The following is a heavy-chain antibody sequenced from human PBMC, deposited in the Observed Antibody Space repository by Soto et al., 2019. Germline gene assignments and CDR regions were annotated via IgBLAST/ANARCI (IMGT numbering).Heavy chain of an antibody. V-gene: IGHV3-7*01. J-gene: IGHJ3*02. CDR2: IKQGGIEK. CDR3: LVTTSAFDI. CDR1: GFTLSNFW. Sequence: EVQLVESGGDLAQPGGSLRLSCAASGFTLSNFWVNWVRQAPGKGLEWVANIKQGGIEKNYVDSVKGRFTISRDDTNNSLFLQMNNLRAEDTAIYYCLVTTSAFDIWGRGTTVTVSS. D-gene: IGHD4-17*01.